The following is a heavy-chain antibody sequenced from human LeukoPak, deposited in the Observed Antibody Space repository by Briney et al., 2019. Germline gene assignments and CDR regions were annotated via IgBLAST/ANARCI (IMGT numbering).Heavy chain of an antibody. V-gene: IGHV4-39*07. Sequence: PSETLSLTCTVSGGSISSSSYYWGWIRQPPGKGLEWIGSIYYSGSTYYNPSLKSRVTISVDTSKNQFSLKLSSVTAADTAVYYCARDRITIFGVGIIEYWFDPWGQGTLVTVSS. D-gene: IGHD3-3*01. J-gene: IGHJ5*02. CDR1: GGSISSSSYY. CDR2: IYYSGST. CDR3: ARDRITIFGVGIIEYWFDP.